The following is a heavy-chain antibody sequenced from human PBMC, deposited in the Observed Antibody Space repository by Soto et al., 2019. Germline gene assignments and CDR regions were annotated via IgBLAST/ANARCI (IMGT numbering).Heavy chain of an antibody. CDR2: IYPGDSDT. CDR3: ARLRVSGSYQYYYYYYGMDV. Sequence: GESLKISCKGSGYSFTSYWIGWVRQMPGKGLEWMGIIYPGDSDTRYSPSFQGQVTISADKSISTAYLQWSSLKASDTAMYYCARLRVSGSYQYYYYYYGMDVWGQGTTVTVSS. V-gene: IGHV5-51*01. J-gene: IGHJ6*02. D-gene: IGHD1-26*01. CDR1: GYSFTSYW.